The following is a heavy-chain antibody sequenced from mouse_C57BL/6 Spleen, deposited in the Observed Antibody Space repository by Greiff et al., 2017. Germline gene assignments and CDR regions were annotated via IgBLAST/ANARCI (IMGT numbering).Heavy chain of an antibody. CDR2: IDPENGDT. J-gene: IGHJ2*01. CDR3: TTRITTVVATDY. Sequence: VQLQQSGAELVRPGASVKLSCTASGFNIKDDYMHWVKQRPEQGLEWIGWIDPENGDTEYASKFQGKATITADKSSNTAYLQLSSLTSEDTAVYYCTTRITTVVATDYWGQGTTLTVSS. CDR1: GFNIKDDY. D-gene: IGHD1-1*01. V-gene: IGHV14-4*01.